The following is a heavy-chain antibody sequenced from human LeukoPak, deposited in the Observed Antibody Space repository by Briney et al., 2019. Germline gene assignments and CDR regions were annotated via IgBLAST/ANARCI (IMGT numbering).Heavy chain of an antibody. CDR2: IYYSGTT. V-gene: IGHV4-59*01. Sequence: SETLSLTCTVSGGSISNFYWNWLRQSPGKGLEWIGYIYYSGTTNYNPSLKSRGTISLGMSTTKFSLRLPTATAADTALYYCARLVTLASWGQRILVTVSS. J-gene: IGHJ4*02. CDR3: ARLVTLAS. D-gene: IGHD5-18*01. CDR1: GGSISNFY.